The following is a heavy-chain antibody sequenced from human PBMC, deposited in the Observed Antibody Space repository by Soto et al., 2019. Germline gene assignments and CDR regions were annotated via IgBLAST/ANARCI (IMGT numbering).Heavy chain of an antibody. CDR3: ARDRGWYGFDS. Sequence: QVQLVQSGAEVKKPGASVKVSCKASGYTFISHGISWVRQAPGQGLEWMGWISAYNGDTNSAEKVQYRVTMTTDTSTSTVYMELRSLRSDDTAVYYCARDRGWYGFDSWGQGTVVTVSS. V-gene: IGHV1-18*01. J-gene: IGHJ4*02. CDR2: ISAYNGDT. CDR1: GYTFISHG. D-gene: IGHD2-15*01.